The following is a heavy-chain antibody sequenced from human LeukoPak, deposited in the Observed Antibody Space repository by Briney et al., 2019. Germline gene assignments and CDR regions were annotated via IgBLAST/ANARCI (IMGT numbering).Heavy chain of an antibody. J-gene: IGHJ4*02. V-gene: IGHV4-31*03. CDR2: IYYSGST. CDR1: GGSISSGGYY. Sequence: PSETLSLTCTVSGGSISSGGYYWSWIRQHPGKGLEWIGYIYYSGSTYYNPSLKSRVTISVDTSKNQFSLKLSSVTAADTAVYYCARGSSSYYDFWSGYYTGYYFDYWGQGTLVTVSS. CDR3: ARGSSSYYDFWSGYYTGYYFDY. D-gene: IGHD3-3*01.